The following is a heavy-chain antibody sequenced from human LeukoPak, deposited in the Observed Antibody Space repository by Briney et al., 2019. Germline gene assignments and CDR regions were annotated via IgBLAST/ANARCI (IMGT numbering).Heavy chain of an antibody. CDR2: ISYDGSNK. J-gene: IGHJ4*02. V-gene: IGHV3-30*18. D-gene: IGHD3-10*01. CDR3: AKDSMVRGENYFDY. Sequence: VAVISYDGSNKYYADSVKGRFTISRDNSKNTLYLQMSSLRAEDTAVYYCAKDSMVRGENYFDYGGQGTLVTGSS.